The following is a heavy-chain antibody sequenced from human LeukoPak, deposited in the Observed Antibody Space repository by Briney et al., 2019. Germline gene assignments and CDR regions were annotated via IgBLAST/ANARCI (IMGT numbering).Heavy chain of an antibody. Sequence: ASVKVSCKASGYPFISYVIHWVRQAPGQRLEWMGWINPDSGNAEYSQKFQGRITITRDPPATTAYMELSSLRSEDMAMYYCAKDRGGTGDFDYWGQGTLVTVSS. V-gene: IGHV1-3*01. J-gene: IGHJ4*02. CDR3: AKDRGGTGDFDY. CDR1: GYPFISYV. CDR2: INPDSGNA. D-gene: IGHD3-10*01.